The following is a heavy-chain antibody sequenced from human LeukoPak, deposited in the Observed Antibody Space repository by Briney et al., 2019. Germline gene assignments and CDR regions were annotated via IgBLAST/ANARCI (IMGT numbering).Heavy chain of an antibody. V-gene: IGHV4-59*01. D-gene: IGHD3-22*01. CDR3: ACLTTADAFDI. Sequence: PSETLSLTCTVSGGSISNYYWNWIRQPPGKGLEWIGYIYYSGTTNYNPSLKSRVSMSVDTSKNQFSLKLSSVTAADTAVYYCACLTTADAFDIWGQGTMVTVSS. CDR1: GGSISNYY. J-gene: IGHJ3*02. CDR2: IYYSGTT.